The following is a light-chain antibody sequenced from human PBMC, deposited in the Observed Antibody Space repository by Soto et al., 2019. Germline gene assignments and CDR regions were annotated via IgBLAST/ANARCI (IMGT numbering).Light chain of an antibody. CDR1: NIGGKT. V-gene: IGLV3-9*01. CDR3: QVWDSTPAV. CDR2: RDS. Sequence: SYELTQPLSVSVALGQTARITCGENNIGGKTVHWYQQRPGQAPILVIYRDSSRPSGIPERFSGSNSGNTATLTISTAQAEDEADYFCQVWDSTPAVFGGGTKLTVL. J-gene: IGLJ3*02.